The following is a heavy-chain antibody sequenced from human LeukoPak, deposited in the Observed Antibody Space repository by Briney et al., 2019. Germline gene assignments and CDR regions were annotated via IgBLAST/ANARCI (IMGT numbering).Heavy chain of an antibody. D-gene: IGHD6-6*01. J-gene: IGHJ3*02. CDR1: GYSFTSYW. V-gene: IGHV5-51*01. CDR3: VRALGGSSDAFDI. Sequence: KAGESLKISCKGSGYSFTSYWIGWVRQLPGKGLEWMGIIYPGDSDTRYSPSFQGQVTISADKSISTAYLQWSSLKASDTAMYYCVRALGGSSDAFDIWGQGTMVTVSS. CDR2: IYPGDSDT.